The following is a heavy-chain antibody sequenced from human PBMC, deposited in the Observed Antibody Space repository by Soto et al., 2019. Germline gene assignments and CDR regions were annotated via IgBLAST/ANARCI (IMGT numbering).Heavy chain of an antibody. CDR3: ARDTGDGTFDF. J-gene: IGHJ4*02. CDR1: GYTFSSYA. D-gene: IGHD7-27*01. V-gene: IGHV1-3*01. CDR2: INAGYGNT. Sequence: QVHLVQSGAEVRKPGASVKVSCKASGYTFSSYAMHWVRQAPGQRLQWMGWINAGYGNTKSSPKFQDRVTISRDTSASSAYMELTSLRSEDTAVYYCARDTGDGTFDFWGQGTLGTVSS.